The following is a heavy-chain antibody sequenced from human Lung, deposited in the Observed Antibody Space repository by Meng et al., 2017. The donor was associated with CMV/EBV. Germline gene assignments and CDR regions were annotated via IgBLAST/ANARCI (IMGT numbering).Heavy chain of an antibody. V-gene: IGHV3-23*01. CDR2: ISGSGGST. D-gene: IGHD1/OR15-1a*01. CDR1: GYTFSSYS. Sequence: GGSLRLSCRASGYTFSSYSMSWVRQAPGKGLEWVSSISGSGGSTYSADSVKGRLTISRDNSESKLYLQMNSLTAEDTAIYYCVKGWKNLGDYWGQGTLVTVSS. CDR3: VKGWKNLGDY. J-gene: IGHJ4*02.